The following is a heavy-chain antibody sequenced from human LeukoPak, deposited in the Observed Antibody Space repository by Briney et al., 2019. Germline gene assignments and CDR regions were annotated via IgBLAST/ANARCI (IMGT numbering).Heavy chain of an antibody. CDR3: IKDISTRGRGGFDY. CDR1: GFTFDDYA. V-gene: IGHV3-9*03. CDR2: ISWNSGSI. Sequence: GGSLRLSCAASGFTFDDYAMHWVRQAPGKGLEWVSGISWNSGSIGYADSVKGRFTISRDNAKNSLYLQMNSLRAEDMALYYCIKDISTRGRGGFDYWGQGTLVTVSS. J-gene: IGHJ4*02. D-gene: IGHD2-15*01.